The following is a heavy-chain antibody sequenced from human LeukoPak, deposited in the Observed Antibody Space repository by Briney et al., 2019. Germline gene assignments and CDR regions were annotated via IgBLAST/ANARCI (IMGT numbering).Heavy chain of an antibody. D-gene: IGHD4-17*01. V-gene: IGHV3-30*14. J-gene: IGHJ4*02. CDR3: ARGRGDYNSGYYFDY. Sequence: GRSLRLSCAASGFTFSSYAMHWVRQAPGKGLEWVAVISYDGSNKYYADSVKGRFTISRDNSKNTLYLQMNSLRAEDTAVYYCARGRGDYNSGYYFDYWGQGTLVTVSS. CDR2: ISYDGSNK. CDR1: GFTFSSYA.